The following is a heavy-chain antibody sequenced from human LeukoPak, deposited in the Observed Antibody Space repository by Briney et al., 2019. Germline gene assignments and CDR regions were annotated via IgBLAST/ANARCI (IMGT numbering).Heavy chain of an antibody. CDR1: GYTFTGYY. CDR2: INTNSGGT. CDR3: ARASLVISSVAARPRFLLY. V-gene: IGHV1-2*02. D-gene: IGHD6-6*01. J-gene: IGHJ4*02. Sequence: ASVKVSCKASGYTFTGYYMHWVRQAPGQGLEWMGWINTNSGGTNYAQKFQGRVTMTRDTSISTAYMELSRLRSDDTAVYYCARASLVISSVAARPRFLLYWGQGTLVTVSS.